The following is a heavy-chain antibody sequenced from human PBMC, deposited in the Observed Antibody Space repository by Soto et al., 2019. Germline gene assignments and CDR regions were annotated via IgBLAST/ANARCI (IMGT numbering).Heavy chain of an antibody. V-gene: IGHV1-69*13. CDR2: IIPIFGTA. Sequence: SVKVSCKASGGTFSSYAISWVRQAPGQGLEWMGGIIPIFGTANYAQKFQGRVTITADESTSTAYMELSSLRSEDTAVYYCARDSPRGNWFDPWGQGTLVTVSS. J-gene: IGHJ5*02. D-gene: IGHD3-16*01. CDR3: ARDSPRGNWFDP. CDR1: GGTFSSYA.